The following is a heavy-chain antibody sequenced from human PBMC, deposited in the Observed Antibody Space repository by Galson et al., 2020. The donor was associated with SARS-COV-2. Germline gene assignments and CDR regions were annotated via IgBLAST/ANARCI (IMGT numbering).Heavy chain of an antibody. CDR1: GFTFSSYA. V-gene: IGHV3-30-3*01. J-gene: IGHJ3*02. CDR3: ARAPGGSYFNAFDI. Sequence: GESLKISCAASGFTFSSYAMHWVRQAPGKGLEWVAVISYDGSNKYYADSVKGRFTISRDNSKNTLYLQMNSLRAEDTAVYYCARAPGGSYFNAFDIWGQGTRVTVSS. D-gene: IGHD1-26*01. CDR2: ISYDGSNK.